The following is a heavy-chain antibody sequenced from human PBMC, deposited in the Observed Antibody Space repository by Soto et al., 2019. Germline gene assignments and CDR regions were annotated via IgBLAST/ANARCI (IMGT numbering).Heavy chain of an antibody. CDR2: IYHSGST. J-gene: IGHJ4*02. D-gene: IGHD4-17*01. CDR3: AREENGDYSFDY. CDR1: GYSISSGYY. V-gene: IGHV4-38-2*02. Sequence: SETLSLTCAVSGYSISSGYYWGWIRQPPGKGLEWIGSIYHSGSTYYNPSLKSRVTKSVDTSKNQFSLKLSSVTAADTAVYYCAREENGDYSFDYWGQGTLVTVSS.